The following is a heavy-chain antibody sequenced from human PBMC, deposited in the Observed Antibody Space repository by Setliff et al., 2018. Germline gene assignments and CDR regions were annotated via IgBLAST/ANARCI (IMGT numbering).Heavy chain of an antibody. CDR3: ARSGRGYSGYESYYYMDV. CDR2: IYTSGSSGST. D-gene: IGHD5-12*01. Sequence: SETLSLTCTVSGDSMSNNHWTWIRQPPGKGLEWIGYIYTSGSSGSTNYNSSLKSRVTISVDMSKNQFSLQLTSLTAADTAVYYCARSGRGYSGYESYYYMDVWGKGTTVTVSS. J-gene: IGHJ6*03. CDR1: GDSMSNNH. V-gene: IGHV4-4*08.